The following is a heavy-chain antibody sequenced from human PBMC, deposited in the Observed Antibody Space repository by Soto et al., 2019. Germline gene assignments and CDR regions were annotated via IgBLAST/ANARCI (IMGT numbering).Heavy chain of an antibody. CDR1: GFTFRSYA. CDR3: AKVGCSSTSCYTDY. J-gene: IGHJ4*02. D-gene: IGHD2-2*02. Sequence: EVQLLESGGGLVQPGGSLRLSCAAPGFTFRSYALSWVRQAPGKGLGWVSAISGSGGSTYYADSVKGRFTISRDNSKNTLYLQMNSLRAEDTAVYYCAKVGCSSTSCYTDYWGQGTLVTVSS. V-gene: IGHV3-23*01. CDR2: ISGSGGST.